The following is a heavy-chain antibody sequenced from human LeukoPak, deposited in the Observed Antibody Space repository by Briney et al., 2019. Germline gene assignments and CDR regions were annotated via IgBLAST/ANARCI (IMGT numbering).Heavy chain of an antibody. D-gene: IGHD5-18*01. CDR2: IYYSGST. CDR3: ARVADGKGYPFDY. V-gene: IGHV4-39*07. J-gene: IGHJ4*02. Sequence: SETLSLTCTVSGGSISNSDYSWGWIRQPPGKRLECIGTIYYSGSTYYKSSLKSRVTISVDTSKNQFSLKLSSVTAADTAVYYCARVADGKGYPFDYWGQGTLVTVSS. CDR1: GGSISNSDYS.